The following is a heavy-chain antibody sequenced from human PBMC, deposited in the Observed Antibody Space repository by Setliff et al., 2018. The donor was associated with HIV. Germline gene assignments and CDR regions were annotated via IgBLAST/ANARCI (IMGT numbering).Heavy chain of an antibody. CDR1: GFTFNTYA. D-gene: IGHD2-15*01. CDR2: ISGSGGST. V-gene: IGHV3-23*01. CDR3: AKDGISGGAYPPYYFDY. J-gene: IGHJ4*01. Sequence: PGGSLRLSCAASGFTFNTYAMSWVRQAPGKGLEWVSVISGSGGSTFYADSVKGRFTISRDNSKNTLYLQMNRLRVEDTAVYYCAKDGISGGAYPPYYFDYWGHGTLVTVPQ.